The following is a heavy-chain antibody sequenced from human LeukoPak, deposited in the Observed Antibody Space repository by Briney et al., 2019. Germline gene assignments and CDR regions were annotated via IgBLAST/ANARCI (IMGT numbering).Heavy chain of an antibody. J-gene: IGHJ5*02. CDR1: GFTFSSST. D-gene: IGHD4/OR15-4a*01. Sequence: GGSLRLSCAGSGFTFSSSTMNWVRQAPGKGLERVSSISSSSDYIYYADSVKGRFTISRDNAKNSLYLQMNSLRVEGTAVYYCVRIPNGANFPNWFDPWGQGTLVTVSS. CDR2: ISSSSDYI. V-gene: IGHV3-21*01. CDR3: VRIPNGANFPNWFDP.